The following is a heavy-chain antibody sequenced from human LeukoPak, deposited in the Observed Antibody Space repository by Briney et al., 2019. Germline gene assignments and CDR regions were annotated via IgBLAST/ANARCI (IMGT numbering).Heavy chain of an antibody. Sequence: SETLSLTCSVSDDSITIYYWTWIRQPAGKGLEWIGRIYTSGSTNYNPSLKSRVTISVDTSKNQFSLKLSSVTAADTAVYYCAREPPPGYSSGWYDAFDIWGQGTMVTVSS. V-gene: IGHV4-4*07. D-gene: IGHD6-19*01. J-gene: IGHJ3*02. CDR2: IYTSGST. CDR1: DDSITIYY. CDR3: AREPPPGYSSGWYDAFDI.